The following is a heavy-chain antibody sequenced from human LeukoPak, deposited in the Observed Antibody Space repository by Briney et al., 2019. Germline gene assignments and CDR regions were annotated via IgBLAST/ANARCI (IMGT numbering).Heavy chain of an antibody. Sequence: ASVKVSCKASGYTFTNYYLHWVRQAPGQGLEWMGIINPSGGTTTYAQKFQGRLTVTRDTSTSTVYMELSSLRPEDTAMYYCARGGLRIQASFDYWGQGTLVTVSS. CDR1: GYTFTNYY. J-gene: IGHJ4*02. CDR3: ARGGLRIQASFDY. CDR2: INPSGGTT. D-gene: IGHD2-15*01. V-gene: IGHV1-46*01.